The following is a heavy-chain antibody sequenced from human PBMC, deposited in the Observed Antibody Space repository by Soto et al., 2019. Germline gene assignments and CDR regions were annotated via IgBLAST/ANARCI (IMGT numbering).Heavy chain of an antibody. CDR2: TRNKVNSYTT. D-gene: IGHD4-17*01. Sequence: PGGSRRLSCPASEFTLSAHSMEWVRQAPGKGLEWVGRTRNKVNSYTTEYAASVKGRFTISRDDSKNSLYLQMNSLKAEDTAVYYCARELMTTVTYFDYWGQGTLVTVSS. V-gene: IGHV3-72*01. CDR3: ARELMTTVTYFDY. J-gene: IGHJ4*02. CDR1: EFTLSAHS.